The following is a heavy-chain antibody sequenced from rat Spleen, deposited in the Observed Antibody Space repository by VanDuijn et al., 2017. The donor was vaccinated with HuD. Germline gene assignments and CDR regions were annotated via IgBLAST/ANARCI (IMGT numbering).Heavy chain of an antibody. D-gene: IGHD2-5*01. Sequence: EVQLVESDGGLVQPGRSLKLSCATSGFTFSDYYMAWVRQAPTKGLDWVATISYDGSSTYYRDSVKGRFTISRDNGKSTIYLEMDSLRSEDMATYYCVRQGYLLDWYFYFWGPGTRVTGSS. CDR3: VRQGYLLDWYFYF. CDR2: ISYDGSST. CDR1: GFTFSDYY. J-gene: IGHJ1*01. V-gene: IGHV5-29*01.